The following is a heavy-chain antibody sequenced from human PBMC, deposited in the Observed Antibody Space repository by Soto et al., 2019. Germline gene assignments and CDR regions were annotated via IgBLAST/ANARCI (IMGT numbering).Heavy chain of an antibody. CDR1: GGSISSGDYY. J-gene: IGHJ4*02. Sequence: QVQLQESGPGLVKPSQTLSLTCTVSGGSISSGDYYWSWIRQPPGKRPERIGSLYYSGSTYYNPSLKSRVTISLDTSKNQFSLQLSSVTVADTAVYYCARVEIGPRNDIVVVAAHTGLWYFAYWGQGTLVTVSS. V-gene: IGHV4-30-4*01. CDR2: LYYSGST. D-gene: IGHD2-2*01. CDR3: ARVEIGPRNDIVVVAAHTGLWYFAY.